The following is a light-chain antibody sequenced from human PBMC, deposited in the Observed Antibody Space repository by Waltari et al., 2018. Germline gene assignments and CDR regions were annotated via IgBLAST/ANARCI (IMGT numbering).Light chain of an antibody. Sequence: DIVMTQSPVPLAVSLGERATISCQSSQSILYNSNNKNYLAWNQQKPGQPPKLHLYWASNRESGVPDRLSGSGSGTDFTLTMSSLQAEDVAVYYCQQYYSRRTFGQGTKVESK. CDR3: QQYYSRRT. CDR2: WAS. V-gene: IGKV4-1*01. CDR1: QSILYNSNNKNY. J-gene: IGKJ1*01.